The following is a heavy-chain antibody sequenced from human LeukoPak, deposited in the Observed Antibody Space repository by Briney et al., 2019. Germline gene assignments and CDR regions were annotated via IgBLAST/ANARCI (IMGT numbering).Heavy chain of an antibody. CDR2: ISAYNGNT. CDR1: GYTFTSYG. CDR3: ARGPADSGYEWDFDY. Sequence: GASVKVSCKASGYTFTSYGISWVRQAPGQGLEWMGWISAYNGNTNYAQELQGRVTMTTDTSTSTAYMELRSLRSDDTAVYYCARGPADSGYEWDFDYWGQGTLVTVSS. J-gene: IGHJ4*02. V-gene: IGHV1-18*01. D-gene: IGHD5-12*01.